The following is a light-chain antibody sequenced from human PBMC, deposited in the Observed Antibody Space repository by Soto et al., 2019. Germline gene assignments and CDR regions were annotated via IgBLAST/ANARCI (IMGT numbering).Light chain of an antibody. V-gene: IGLV1-47*02. CDR1: SSNIGSNF. Sequence: QLVLTQPPSASGTPGQRVTISCSGSSSNIGSNFVSWYQQLPGKAPKLLIYNDNQRPSGVPDRFSGSKSGTSASLAISGLRSEDEADYYCAAWDDSLRGPVFAGGTQLTVL. J-gene: IGLJ7*01. CDR2: NDN. CDR3: AAWDDSLRGPV.